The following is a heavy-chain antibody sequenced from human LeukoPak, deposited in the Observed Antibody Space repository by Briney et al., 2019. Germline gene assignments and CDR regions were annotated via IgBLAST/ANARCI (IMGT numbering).Heavy chain of an antibody. J-gene: IGHJ4*02. CDR2: IYYTGST. CDR3: ASRKLGNDY. Sequence: SETLSLTCTVSGGSVSDYYWSWIRQSPGKGLEWIGYIYYTGSTSYNPSLRSRVTMSADTSKNQFSLKLSSVTAGDTAVYYCASRKLGNDYWGQGTLVTVSS. CDR1: GGSVSDYY. D-gene: IGHD7-27*01. V-gene: IGHV4-59*02.